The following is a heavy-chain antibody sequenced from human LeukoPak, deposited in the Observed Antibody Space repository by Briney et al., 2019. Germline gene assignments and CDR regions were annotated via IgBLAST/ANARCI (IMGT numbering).Heavy chain of an antibody. CDR1: VYALTDYF. V-gene: IGHV1-2*02. Sequence: GASVKVSCKASVYALTDYFLHWVRQAPGQGLEWMGWINPNGRTTHYAQKFEGRVIMTRDTSINTAYMELTSLTYDDTAVYYCVRSAFDFWGQGTLVTVSS. J-gene: IGHJ4*02. CDR2: INPNGRTT. CDR3: VRSAFDF.